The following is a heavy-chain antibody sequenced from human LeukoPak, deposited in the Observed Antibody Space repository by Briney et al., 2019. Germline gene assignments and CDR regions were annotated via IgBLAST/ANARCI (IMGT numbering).Heavy chain of an antibody. Sequence: GGSLRLSCAASGFTFSSYSMNWVRQAPGKGLEWVSSISGSSTYIYYADSVKGRFTISRDNAKNSLYLQMNSLRAEDTAVYYCAELGITMIGGVWGKGTTVTISS. CDR3: AELGITMIGGV. J-gene: IGHJ6*04. D-gene: IGHD3-10*02. CDR2: ISGSSTYI. V-gene: IGHV3-21*01. CDR1: GFTFSSYS.